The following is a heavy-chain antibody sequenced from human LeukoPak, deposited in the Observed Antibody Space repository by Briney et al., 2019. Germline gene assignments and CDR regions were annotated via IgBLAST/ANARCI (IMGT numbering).Heavy chain of an antibody. CDR3: ARVMGGSYLDY. D-gene: IGHD3-16*02. CDR1: GYSFTSSP. Sequence: GASVKVSCKASGYSFTSSPIIWVRQAPGQGLEWMGWISAYNGNTNYAQKLQGRVTMTTDTSTSTAFMELRSLTSDDTAVYYCARVMGGSYLDYWGQGTLVIVSS. V-gene: IGHV1-18*01. J-gene: IGHJ4*02. CDR2: ISAYNGNT.